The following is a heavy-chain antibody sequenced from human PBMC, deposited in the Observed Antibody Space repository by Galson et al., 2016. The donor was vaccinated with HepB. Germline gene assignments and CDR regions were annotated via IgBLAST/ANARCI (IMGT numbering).Heavy chain of an antibody. Sequence: SVKVSCKVSGYSLIELSMHWVRQAPGKGLEWMGWIVVGRGNTNYAQKFQERVTITRDLSTTTVYMELSSLRSDDTAMYYCAADAYGDFYFGYWGQGTLVTVSS. CDR2: IVVGRGNT. CDR1: GYSLIELS. J-gene: IGHJ4*02. CDR3: AADAYGDFYFGY. D-gene: IGHD4-17*01. V-gene: IGHV1-58*02.